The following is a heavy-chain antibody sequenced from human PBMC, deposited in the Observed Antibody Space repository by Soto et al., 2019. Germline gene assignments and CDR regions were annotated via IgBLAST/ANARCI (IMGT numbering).Heavy chain of an antibody. D-gene: IGHD3-22*01. CDR3: ARGNKISGYYSFDY. CDR2: ISYRGST. CDR1: GGSISSGDYY. J-gene: IGHJ4*02. V-gene: IGHV4-30-4*01. Sequence: SETLSLTCTVSGGSISSGDYYWSWIRQPPGKGPEWIGYISYRGSTYYNPSLKSRVSISADTSKNQFYLKLSSVTAEDTAVYYCARGNKISGYYSFDYWGQGTPVTVSS.